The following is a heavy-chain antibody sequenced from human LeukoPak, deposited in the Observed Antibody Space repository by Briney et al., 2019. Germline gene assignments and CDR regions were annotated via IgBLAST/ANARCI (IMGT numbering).Heavy chain of an antibody. J-gene: IGHJ3*01. CDR2: IKEDGSEE. CDR3: TRQYCSGGGCHSAFDL. V-gene: IGHV3-7*04. CDR1: GLTFRSYW. D-gene: IGHD2-15*01. Sequence: GGSLRLSCAASGLTFRSYWMEWVRQAPGKGLEWVANIKEDGSEEYYAGSVKGRFTISRDNARNSLSLQMNSLRAEDTAVYYCTRQYCSGGGCHSAFDLWGQGTLVTVSS.